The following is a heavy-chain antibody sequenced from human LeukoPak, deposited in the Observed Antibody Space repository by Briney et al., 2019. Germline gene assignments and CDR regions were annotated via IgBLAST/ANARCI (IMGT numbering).Heavy chain of an antibody. CDR1: GFTFSSYS. V-gene: IGHV3-21*01. D-gene: IGHD6-19*01. CDR3: ARTQGAVAGGLDY. J-gene: IGHJ4*02. Sequence: TGGSLRLSCAASGFTFSSYSMNWARQAPGKGLEWVSSISSNSNYIYYADSVKGRFTISRDNAKNSLYLQMNSLRAEDTAVFYCARTQGAVAGGLDYWGQGTLVTVSS. CDR2: ISSNSNYI.